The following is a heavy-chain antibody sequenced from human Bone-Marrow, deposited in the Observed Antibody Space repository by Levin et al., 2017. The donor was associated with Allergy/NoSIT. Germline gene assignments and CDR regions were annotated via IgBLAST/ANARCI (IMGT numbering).Heavy chain of an antibody. CDR3: TRHGRDSTTIVGGYAY. CDR2: ISSGGIHI. J-gene: IGHJ4*02. D-gene: IGHD1-26*01. V-gene: IGHV3-21*06. Sequence: ETLSLTCAASGFNFRSYNMNWVRQAPGMGLEWVSSISSGGIHIYYADSVRGRFTISRDNVENSLYLQMNSLRAEDTAVYFCTRHGRDSTTIVGGYAYWGQGTLVTVSS. CDR1: GFNFRSYN.